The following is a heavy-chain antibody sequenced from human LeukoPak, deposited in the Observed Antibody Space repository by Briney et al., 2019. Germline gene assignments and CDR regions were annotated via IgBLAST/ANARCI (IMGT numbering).Heavy chain of an antibody. V-gene: IGHV3-48*02. D-gene: IGHD1-26*01. Sequence: GGSLRLSCAASGFTFSSYNMNWVRQAPGKGLEWVSDISGSGGTIYYADSVKGRFTISRDNAKNSLYLQMNSLRDEDTAVYYCARDGGSYYLQDGPWFDPWGQGTLVTVSS. CDR1: GFTFSSYN. CDR2: ISGSGGTI. CDR3: ARDGGSYYLQDGPWFDP. J-gene: IGHJ5*02.